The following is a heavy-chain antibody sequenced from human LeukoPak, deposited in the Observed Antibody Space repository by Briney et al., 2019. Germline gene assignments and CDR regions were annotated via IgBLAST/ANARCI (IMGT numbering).Heavy chain of an antibody. V-gene: IGHV4-59*01. CDR2: IYYSGSP. CDR1: GGSISSYY. J-gene: IGHJ4*02. D-gene: IGHD2-2*01. CDR3: ARMVVATAPLGY. Sequence: SETLSLTCTVSGGSISSYYWSWIRQSPRKGLEWIAYIYYSGSPNYNPSLRSRATISIDTSKNQFSLKLSSVTAADSAVYYCARMVVATAPLGYWGQGILVTVAS.